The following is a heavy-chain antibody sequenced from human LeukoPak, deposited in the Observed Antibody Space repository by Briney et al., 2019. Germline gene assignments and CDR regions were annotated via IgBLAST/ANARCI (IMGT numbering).Heavy chain of an antibody. J-gene: IGHJ4*02. D-gene: IGHD4-17*01. CDR3: ARYGDYVFDL. Sequence: PSETLSLTCTVSGGSISSYYWSWIRQPPGKGLEWIGYIYYSGSTIYNPSLKSRVTISVDTSKNQFSLKLSSVTAADTAAYYCARYGDYVFDLWGRGTLVTVSS. V-gene: IGHV4-59*01. CDR2: IYYSGST. CDR1: GGSISSYY.